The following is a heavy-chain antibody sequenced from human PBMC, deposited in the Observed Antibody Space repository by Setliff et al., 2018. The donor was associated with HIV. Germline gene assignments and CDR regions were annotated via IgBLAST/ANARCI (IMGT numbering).Heavy chain of an antibody. CDR3: AKDETYHPVLTGYSALDY. Sequence: GGSLRLSCAASGFASSDHFVDWVRQAPGKGLEWVGRSKNRANGYISEYAASVRGRFTISRDESKNTLYLQMNSLRPEDTAVYYCAKDETYHPVLTGYSALDYWGQGTLVTVSS. D-gene: IGHD3-9*01. CDR2: SKNRANGYIS. V-gene: IGHV3-72*01. J-gene: IGHJ4*02. CDR1: GFASSDHF.